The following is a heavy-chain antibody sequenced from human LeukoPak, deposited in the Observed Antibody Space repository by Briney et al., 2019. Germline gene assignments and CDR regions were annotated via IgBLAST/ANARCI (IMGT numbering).Heavy chain of an antibody. J-gene: IGHJ6*02. Sequence: GGSLRLSCAASGFTFSSYAMTWVRQAPGKRLDWVTAISGSGSSTYYADSVKGRFTISRDNSKNTLYLQMNSLRAEDTAVYYCARVGCRGGSCSSRGDYYYGMDVWGQGTTVTVSS. CDR2: ISGSGSST. CDR1: GFTFSSYA. CDR3: ARVGCRGGSCSSRGDYYYGMDV. D-gene: IGHD2-15*01. V-gene: IGHV3-23*01.